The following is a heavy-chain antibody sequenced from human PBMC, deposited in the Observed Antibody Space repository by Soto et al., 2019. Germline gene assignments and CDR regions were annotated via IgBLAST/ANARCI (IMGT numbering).Heavy chain of an antibody. V-gene: IGHV1-46*01. CDR2: INPSGGST. J-gene: IGHJ5*02. CDR1: GYTFTSYY. D-gene: IGHD1-1*01. Sequence: DSVKVSCKASGYTFTSYYMHWVRQAPGQGLEWMGIINPSGGSTSYAQKFQGRVTMTTDTSTTTSYMELRSLTSDDTAVYFCARDWKGAEGFDPWGQGTLVTVSS. CDR3: ARDWKGAEGFDP.